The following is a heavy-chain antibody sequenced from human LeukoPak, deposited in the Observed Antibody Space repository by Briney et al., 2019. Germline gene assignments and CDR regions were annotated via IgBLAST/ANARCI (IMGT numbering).Heavy chain of an antibody. CDR3: ARGGVPAAIRDSDAFDI. CDR2: IIPIFGTA. D-gene: IGHD2-2*01. Sequence: ASVKVSCNASGGTFSSYAISWVRQAPGQGLEWMGGIIPIFGTANYAQKFQGRVTITADESTSTAYMELSSLRSEDTAVYYCARGGVPAAIRDSDAFDIWGQGTMVTVSS. V-gene: IGHV1-69*13. CDR1: GGTFSSYA. J-gene: IGHJ3*02.